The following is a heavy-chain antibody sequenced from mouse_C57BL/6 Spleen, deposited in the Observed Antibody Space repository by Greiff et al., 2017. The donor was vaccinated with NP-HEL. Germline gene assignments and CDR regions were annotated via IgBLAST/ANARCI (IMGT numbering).Heavy chain of an antibody. CDR3: TREPLLRLAMDY. D-gene: IGHD2-4*01. Sequence: EVQLQQSGTVLARPGASVKMSCKTSGYTFTSYWMHWVKQRPGQGLEWIGAIYPGNSDTSYNQKFKGKAKLTAVTSASTAYMELSSLTNEDSAVYYCTREPLLRLAMDYWGQGTSVTVSS. V-gene: IGHV1-5*01. CDR2: IYPGNSDT. CDR1: GYTFTSYW. J-gene: IGHJ4*01.